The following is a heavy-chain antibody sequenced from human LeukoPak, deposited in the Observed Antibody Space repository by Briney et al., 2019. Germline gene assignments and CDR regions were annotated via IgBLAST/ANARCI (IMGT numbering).Heavy chain of an antibody. CDR2: ISPDGTTT. CDR1: GFTFSSHW. Sequence: GGSRRLSCAASGFTFSSHWMHWVRQVPGKGLVWVSRISPDGTTTSYADSVKGRFTISRDNAKSTLYLQVNSLRAEDTAVYYCAREHRNVGATIDWWGQGTLVTVSS. CDR3: AREHRNVGATIDW. J-gene: IGHJ4*02. V-gene: IGHV3-74*01. D-gene: IGHD1-26*01.